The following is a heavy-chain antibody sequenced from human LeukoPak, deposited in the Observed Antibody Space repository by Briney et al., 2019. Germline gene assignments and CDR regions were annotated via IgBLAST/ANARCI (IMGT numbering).Heavy chain of an antibody. CDR3: ARDGLGGYNF. V-gene: IGHV1-18*01. J-gene: IGHJ4*02. Sequence: ASVKVSCKVSGYTLTELSMHWVRQAPGQGLEWMGWISAYNGNTNYAQKLQGRVTMTTDASTSTAYMELRSLRSDDTAVYYCARDGLGGYNFWGQGTLVTVSS. CDR1: GYTLTELS. D-gene: IGHD5-24*01. CDR2: ISAYNGNT.